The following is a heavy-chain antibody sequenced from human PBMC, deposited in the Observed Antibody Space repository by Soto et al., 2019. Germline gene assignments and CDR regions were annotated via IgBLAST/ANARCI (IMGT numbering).Heavy chain of an antibody. D-gene: IGHD3-10*01. CDR1: GGSISSYY. CDR3: ARESRSYLGQADWFDP. CDR2: IYYSGST. J-gene: IGHJ5*02. V-gene: IGHV4-59*01. Sequence: SETLSLTCTVSGGSISSYYWSWIRQPPGKGLEWIGYIYYSGSTNYNPSLKSRVTISVDTSKNQFSLRLSSVTAADTAVYYCARESRSYLGQADWFDPWGQGTLVTVSS.